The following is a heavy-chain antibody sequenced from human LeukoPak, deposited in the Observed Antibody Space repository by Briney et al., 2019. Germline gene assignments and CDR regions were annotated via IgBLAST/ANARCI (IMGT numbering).Heavy chain of an antibody. D-gene: IGHD5-18*01. J-gene: IGHJ4*02. CDR2: VFDSERT. CDR3: ATIKRGSIYGYFDF. Sequence: SQTLSLTRTVSGGTISTHYWGWIRHPPAQGLELVGYVFDSERTKDNPSLKSRATLSADTSKNQFSLRLTSVTAADSAVYYCATIKRGSIYGYFDFWGQGVLVTVSS. CDR1: GGTISTHY. V-gene: IGHV4-59*11.